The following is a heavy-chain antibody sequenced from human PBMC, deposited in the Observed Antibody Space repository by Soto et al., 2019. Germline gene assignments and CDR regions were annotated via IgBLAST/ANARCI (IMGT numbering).Heavy chain of an antibody. CDR3: ARVGYYDSSDGPDDY. D-gene: IGHD3-22*01. CDR1: GFTFSSYS. J-gene: IGHJ4*02. CDR2: ISSSSSYI. Sequence: EVQLVESGGGLVKPGGSLRLSCAASGFTFSSYSMNWVRQAPGKGLEWVSSISSSSSYIYYADSVKGRFTISRDNAKNSLYLQMNSLRAEDTAVYYCARVGYYDSSDGPDDYWGQGTLVTVSS. V-gene: IGHV3-21*01.